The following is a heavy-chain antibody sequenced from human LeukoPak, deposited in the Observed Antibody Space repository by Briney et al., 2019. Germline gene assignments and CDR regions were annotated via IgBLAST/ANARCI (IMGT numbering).Heavy chain of an antibody. D-gene: IGHD5-24*01. CDR2: IRSKANSYAT. J-gene: IGHJ4*02. V-gene: IGHV3-73*01. CDR3: TRLGDGYKIDY. CDR1: GFTFSGSA. Sequence: GGSLRLSCAASGFTFSGSAMHWVRQASGKGPEWVGRIRSKANSYATAYAASVKGRFTISRDDSKNTAYLQMNSLKTEDTAVYYCTRLGDGYKIDYWGQGTLVTVSS.